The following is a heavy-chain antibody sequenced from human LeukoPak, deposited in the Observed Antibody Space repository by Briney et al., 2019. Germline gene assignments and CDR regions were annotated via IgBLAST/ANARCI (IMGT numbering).Heavy chain of an antibody. Sequence: GGSLRLSCTASGFTFGGYAMSWFRQAPGKGLEWVGFIRSKAYGGTTEYAASVKGRFTISRDDSKSIAYLQMNSLKTEDTAVYYCTRNSRITIFGVVIWPDYWGQGTLVTVSS. V-gene: IGHV3-49*03. J-gene: IGHJ4*02. CDR3: TRNSRITIFGVVIWPDY. CDR2: IRSKAYGGTT. CDR1: GFTFGGYA. D-gene: IGHD3-3*01.